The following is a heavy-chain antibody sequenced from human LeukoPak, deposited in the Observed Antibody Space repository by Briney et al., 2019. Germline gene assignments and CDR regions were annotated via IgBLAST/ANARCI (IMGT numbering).Heavy chain of an antibody. CDR3: ANEGSGYYDY. CDR1: SGSFRGYY. V-gene: IGHV4-30-4*08. CDR2: IYYSGSI. Sequence: SETLSLTCAVYSGSFRGYYWSWLRQPPGKGLEWIGYIYYSGSIYYSPCHKSRVTISLETSKHELSLSLSSVTPADTPVFRWANEGSGYYDYWGQGTLVTVSS. D-gene: IGHD3-3*01. J-gene: IGHJ4*02.